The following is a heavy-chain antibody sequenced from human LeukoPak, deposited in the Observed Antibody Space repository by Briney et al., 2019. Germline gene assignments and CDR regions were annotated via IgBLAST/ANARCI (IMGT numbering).Heavy chain of an antibody. CDR1: GFTFSSYS. CDR3: ARVVRSSGWRFDY. CDR2: ISSSSSYI. Sequence: GGSLRLSCAASGFTFSSYSMNWVRQAPGKGLEWVSSISSSSSYIYYADSVKGRFTISRDNAKNSLYLQMNSLRAEDTAVYYCARVVRSSGWRFDYWGQGTLVTVSS. J-gene: IGHJ4*02. D-gene: IGHD6-19*01. V-gene: IGHV3-21*01.